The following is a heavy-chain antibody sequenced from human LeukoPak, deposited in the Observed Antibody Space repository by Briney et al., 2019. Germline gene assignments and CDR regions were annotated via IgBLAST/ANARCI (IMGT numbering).Heavy chain of an antibody. Sequence: SETLSLTCAVYGGSFSGYYWSWIRQPPGKGLEWIGEINHSGSTNYNPSLKSRVTISVDTSKNQFSLKLSSVTAADTAVYYCARRGWLQLAYYFDYWGQGTLVTVSS. J-gene: IGHJ4*02. D-gene: IGHD5-24*01. CDR1: GGSFSGYY. V-gene: IGHV4-34*01. CDR2: INHSGST. CDR3: ARRGWLQLAYYFDY.